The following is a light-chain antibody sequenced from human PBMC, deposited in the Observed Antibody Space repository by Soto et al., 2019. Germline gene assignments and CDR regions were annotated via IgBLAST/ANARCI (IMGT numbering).Light chain of an antibody. J-gene: IGKJ2*01. V-gene: IGKV1-5*01. CDR1: QSVSSW. Sequence: DIQMTQSPSSLSASIGDRVTIACRASQSVSSWLAWYQQKPGKAPKLLIYDASSLASRVPSRFSGSGSGTEFTLTISSLQPDDFATYYCQQYNSYLGSFGQGTKVDI. CDR2: DAS. CDR3: QQYNSYLGS.